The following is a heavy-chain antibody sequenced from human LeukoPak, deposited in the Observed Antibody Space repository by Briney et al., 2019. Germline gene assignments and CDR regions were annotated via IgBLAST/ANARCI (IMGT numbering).Heavy chain of an antibody. CDR3: AKDQRWESPHYLDS. J-gene: IGHJ4*02. CDR2: ISASGGST. CDR1: GFTFSTYN. V-gene: IGHV3-23*01. D-gene: IGHD1-26*01. Sequence: GGSLRLSCAASGFTFSTYNMNWVRQVPGKGLEWVSGISASGGSTYYADSVRGRFTITRDNSKNTLYVQMNSLRDEDTAVYYGAKDQRWESPHYLDSWGQGTLLTVSS.